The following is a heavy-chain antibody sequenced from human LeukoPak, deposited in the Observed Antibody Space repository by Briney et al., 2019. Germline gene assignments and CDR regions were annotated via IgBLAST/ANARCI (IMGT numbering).Heavy chain of an antibody. CDR2: IYPGDSDT. Sequence: GESLQISCQGSGSSFTSYWIGWVRQLPGKGLEWMGIIYPGDSDTRYSPSFQGQVTISADKSISTAYLRWSSLKASDTAMYYCARGTEYYYDSSGYFFDYWGQGTLVTVSS. J-gene: IGHJ4*02. V-gene: IGHV5-51*01. D-gene: IGHD3-22*01. CDR3: ARGTEYYYDSSGYFFDY. CDR1: GSSFTSYW.